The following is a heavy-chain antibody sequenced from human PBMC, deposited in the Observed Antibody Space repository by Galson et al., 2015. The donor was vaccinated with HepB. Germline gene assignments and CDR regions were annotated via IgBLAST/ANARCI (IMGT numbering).Heavy chain of an antibody. CDR3: ARYLQLSLDY. J-gene: IGHJ4*02. D-gene: IGHD1-1*01. V-gene: IGHV3-74*03. CDR1: GFTFSSYH. CDR2: ISTNGSIT. Sequence: SLRISCAASGFTFSSYHMHWVRQAPGKRLEWVSRISTNGSITASADSVKVRLTISRDNANNTLYLQLNSLGAEDTAVYYCARYLQLSLDYWGQGSLVTVSS.